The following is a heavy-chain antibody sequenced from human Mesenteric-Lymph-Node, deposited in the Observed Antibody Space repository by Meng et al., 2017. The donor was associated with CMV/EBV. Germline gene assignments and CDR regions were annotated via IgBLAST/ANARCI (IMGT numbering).Heavy chain of an antibody. J-gene: IGHJ6*02. CDR3: ARELGCSSTSCYYVAYYYYGMDV. CDR1: GFTFSSYS. Sequence: PSETLSLTCAASGFTFSSYSMNWVRQAPGKGLEWVSSISSSSSYIYYADSVKGRFTISRDNAKNSLYLQMNSLRAEDTAVYYCARELGCSSTSCYYVAYYYYGMDVWGQGTTVTVSS. V-gene: IGHV3-21*01. D-gene: IGHD2-2*01. CDR2: ISSSSSYI.